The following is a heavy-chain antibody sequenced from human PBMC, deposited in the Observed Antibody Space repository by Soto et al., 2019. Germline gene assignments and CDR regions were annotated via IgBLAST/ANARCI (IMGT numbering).Heavy chain of an antibody. CDR2: IIPIFGTA. D-gene: IGHD1-7*01. J-gene: IGHJ6*02. Sequence: QVQLVQSGAEVKKPGSSVKVSCKASGGTFSRYAISWVRQAPGQGLEWMGGIIPIFGTANYAQKFQGRVTITADESTSTAYMELSSLRSEDTAVYYCASGVKTGTTGISGMDVWGQGTTVTVAS. CDR3: ASGVKTGTTGISGMDV. V-gene: IGHV1-69*01. CDR1: GGTFSRYA.